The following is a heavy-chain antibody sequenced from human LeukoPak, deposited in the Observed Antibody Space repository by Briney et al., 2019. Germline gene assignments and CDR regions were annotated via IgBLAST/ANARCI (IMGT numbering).Heavy chain of an antibody. CDR3: AKGGTTVVDY. CDR2: ISYDGSNR. V-gene: IGHV3-30-3*01. D-gene: IGHD4-23*01. CDR1: GIAFSNSI. J-gene: IGHJ4*02. Sequence: PGGSLRLSCVASGIAFSNSIMHWVRQAPGKGLEWVAVISYDGSNRYYADSVKGRFTISRDNAKNTLYLQMNSLRAEDTAVYYCAKGGTTVVDYWGQGTLVTVSS.